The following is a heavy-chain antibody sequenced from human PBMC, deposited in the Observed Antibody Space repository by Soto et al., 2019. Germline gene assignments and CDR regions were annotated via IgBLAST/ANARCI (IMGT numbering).Heavy chain of an antibody. CDR3: AGAVVSFSGPSCHTWFDP. CDR2: IGTASDT. J-gene: IGHJ5*02. V-gene: IGHV3-13*01. Sequence: EVQLVESGGGLVQPGGSLRLSCAASGFTFSTYDMHWVRQATGKGLEWVSAIGTASDTYYPDSVKGRFTISRENAKNSLYLQMNSLRAADTAVYYCAGAVVSFSGPSCHTWFDPWTKSTTLTVSS. D-gene: IGHD2-2*01. CDR1: GFTFSTYD.